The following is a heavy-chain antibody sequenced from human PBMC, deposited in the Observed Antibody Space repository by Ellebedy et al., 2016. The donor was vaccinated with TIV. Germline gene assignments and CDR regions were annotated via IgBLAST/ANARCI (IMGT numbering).Heavy chain of an antibody. V-gene: IGHV3-21*04. D-gene: IGHD4-11*01. J-gene: IGHJ4*02. CDR1: GFAFSTST. Sequence: GGSLRPSCAASGFAFSTSTMNWVRQAPGKGLKWVSSITSGGSYTYYADSVKGRFTISRDNTKISLYLQMNSLRAEDTAVYYCAKDCATPYSNYGGYDYWGQGTLVTVSS. CDR2: ITSGGSYT. CDR3: AKDCATPYSNYGGYDY.